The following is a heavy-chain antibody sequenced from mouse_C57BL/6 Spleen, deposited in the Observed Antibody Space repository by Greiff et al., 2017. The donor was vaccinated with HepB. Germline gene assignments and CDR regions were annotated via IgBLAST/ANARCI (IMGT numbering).Heavy chain of an antibody. Sequence: VHLVESGPELVKPGASVKISCKASGYAFSSSWMNWVKQRPGKGLEWIGRIYPGDGDTNYNGKFKGKATLTADKSSSTAYMQLSSLTSEDSAVYFCARLGRGYFDYWGQGTTLTVSS. CDR1: GYAFSSSW. CDR2: IYPGDGDT. CDR3: ARLGRGYFDY. D-gene: IGHD4-1*01. V-gene: IGHV1-82*01. J-gene: IGHJ2*01.